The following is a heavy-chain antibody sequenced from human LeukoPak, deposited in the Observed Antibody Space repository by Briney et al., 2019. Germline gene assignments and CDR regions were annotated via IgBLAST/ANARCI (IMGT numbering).Heavy chain of an antibody. Sequence: PGGSLRLSCAASEFSVGSNYMTWVRQAPGKGLEWVSLIYSGGSTYYADSVKGRFTISRDNSKNTLYLQMNSLRAEDTAVYYCAKNPDYDFWSGVPNWFDPWGQGTLVTVSS. J-gene: IGHJ5*02. CDR1: EFSVGSNY. CDR3: AKNPDYDFWSGVPNWFDP. V-gene: IGHV3-66*01. CDR2: IYSGGST. D-gene: IGHD3-3*01.